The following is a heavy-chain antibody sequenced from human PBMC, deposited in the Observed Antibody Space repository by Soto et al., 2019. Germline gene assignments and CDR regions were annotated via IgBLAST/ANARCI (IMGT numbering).Heavy chain of an antibody. CDR1: GFTFSSYG. CDR3: AKDYRGGESTYFDY. CDR2: ISYDGSNK. J-gene: IGHJ4*02. Sequence: ESGGGVVQPGRSLRLSCAASGFTFSSYGMHWVRQAPGKGLEWVAVISYDGSNKYYADSVKGRFTISRDNSKNTLYLQMNSLRAEDTAVYYCAKDYRGGESTYFDYWGQGTLVTVSS. D-gene: IGHD3-16*01. V-gene: IGHV3-30*18.